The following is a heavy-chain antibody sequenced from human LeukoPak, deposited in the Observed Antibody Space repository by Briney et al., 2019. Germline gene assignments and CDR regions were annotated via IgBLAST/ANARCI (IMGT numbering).Heavy chain of an antibody. Sequence: SETLSLTCTVSGGSISNYYWTWIRQPPGKGLEWIGRIYTSGSTDYNPSLKSRVTISVDTSKNQFSLKLSSVTAADAAVYYCARGTTVTTPYGMDVWGQGTTVTVSS. V-gene: IGHV4-4*07. CDR2: IYTSGST. CDR1: GGSISNYY. J-gene: IGHJ6*02. D-gene: IGHD4-17*01. CDR3: ARGTTVTTPYGMDV.